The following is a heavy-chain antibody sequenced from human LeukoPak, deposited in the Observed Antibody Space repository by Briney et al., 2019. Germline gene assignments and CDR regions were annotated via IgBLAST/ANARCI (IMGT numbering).Heavy chain of an antibody. CDR2: ISYDGSNK. D-gene: IGHD5-12*01. CDR1: GFTFSSYE. CDR3: AKEYRSRSGYDSLFDY. J-gene: IGHJ4*02. Sequence: GGSLRLSCAASGFTFSSYEMNWVRQAPGKGLEWVAVISYDGSNKYYADSVKGRFTISRDNSKNTLYLQMNSLRAEDTAVYYCAKEYRSRSGYDSLFDYWGQGTLVTVSS. V-gene: IGHV3-30*18.